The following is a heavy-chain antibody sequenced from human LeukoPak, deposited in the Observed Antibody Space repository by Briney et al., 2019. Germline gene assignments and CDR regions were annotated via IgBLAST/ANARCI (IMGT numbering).Heavy chain of an antibody. CDR1: GFTFGDYA. CDR2: IRSKAYGGTT. V-gene: IGHV3-49*04. D-gene: IGHD2/OR15-2a*01. Sequence: GGSLRLSCTASGFTFGDYAMSWVRQAPGKGLEWVGFIRSKAYGGTTEYAASVKGRFTISRDDSKSIAYLQMNSLKTEDTAEYYCTREGNRPYWGQGTLVTVSS. CDR3: TREGNRPY. J-gene: IGHJ4*02.